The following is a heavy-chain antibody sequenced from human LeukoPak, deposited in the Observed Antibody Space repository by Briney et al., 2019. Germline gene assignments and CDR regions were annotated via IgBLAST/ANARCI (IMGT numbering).Heavy chain of an antibody. Sequence: ASVKVSCKASGYTFTGYYMHWVRQAPGQGLEWMGWIYPNSGGTNYAQKFQGRVTMTRDTSISTAYMELSRLRSDDTAAYYCAVSSWYQYFQHWGQGTLVTVSS. CDR2: IYPNSGGT. CDR1: GYTFTGYY. V-gene: IGHV1-2*02. J-gene: IGHJ1*01. CDR3: AVSSWYQYFQH. D-gene: IGHD6-13*01.